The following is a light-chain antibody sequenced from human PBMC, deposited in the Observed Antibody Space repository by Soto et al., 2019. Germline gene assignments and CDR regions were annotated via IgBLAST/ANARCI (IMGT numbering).Light chain of an antibody. CDR3: QQRSNWTIT. CDR1: QSVNDK. J-gene: IGKJ5*01. V-gene: IGKV3-11*01. Sequence: EVEMTQSPATLSVSPGERAILSCRASQSVNDKVAWFQQKPGQAPRLLIIGASTTAAGIPARFSGSGSGTDFTLTISRLEPEDFALYYCQQRSNWTITFGQGTRLEIK. CDR2: GAS.